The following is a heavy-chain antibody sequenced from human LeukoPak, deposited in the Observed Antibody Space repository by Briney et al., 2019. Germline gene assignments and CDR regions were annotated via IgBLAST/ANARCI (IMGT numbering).Heavy chain of an antibody. CDR1: GFTFSSYA. J-gene: IGHJ4*02. CDR2: ISYDGSNK. D-gene: IGHD6-19*01. CDR3: ASTHSSGWYLGY. Sequence: GRSLRLSCAASGFTFSSYAMHWVRQAPGKGLEWVAVISYDGSNKYYADSVKGRFTISRDNSKNTLYLQMNSLRAEDTAVYYCASTHSSGWYLGYWGQGTLVTVSS. V-gene: IGHV3-30*04.